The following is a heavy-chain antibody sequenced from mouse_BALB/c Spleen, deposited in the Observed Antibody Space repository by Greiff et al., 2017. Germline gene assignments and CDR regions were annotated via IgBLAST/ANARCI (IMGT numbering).Heavy chain of an antibody. CDR1: GFTFSSYG. Sequence: EVKLVESGGGLVQPGGSLKLSCAASGFTFSSYGMSWVRQTPDKRLELVATINSNGGSTYYPDSVKGRFTISRDNAKNTLYLQMSSLKSEDTAMYYCARDRNYRYDYAMDYWGQGTSVTVSS. V-gene: IGHV5-6-3*01. D-gene: IGHD2-14*01. CDR2: INSNGGST. J-gene: IGHJ4*01. CDR3: ARDRNYRYDYAMDY.